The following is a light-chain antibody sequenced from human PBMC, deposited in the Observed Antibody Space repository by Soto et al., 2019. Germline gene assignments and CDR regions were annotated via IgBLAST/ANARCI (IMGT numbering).Light chain of an antibody. CDR1: QFVSRR. CDR2: DTS. Sequence: EIVVTQSPATLSASPGERVTLSCRASQFVSRRLAWYQQRLGQVPRLLIYDTSTRAPGISARFSGSGSGTEFTLTISSLQSEDFATYYCLQYNNYPLIFGPGTKVDIK. CDR3: LQYNNYPLI. J-gene: IGKJ3*01. V-gene: IGKV3-15*01.